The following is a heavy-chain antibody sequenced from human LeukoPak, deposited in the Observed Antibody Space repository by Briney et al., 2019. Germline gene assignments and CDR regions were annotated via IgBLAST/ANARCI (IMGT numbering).Heavy chain of an antibody. CDR1: GYTFTSYH. J-gene: IGHJ4*02. Sequence: ASVKVSCKASGYTFTSYHMHWVRQAPGQGREWMGIINPSGGSTNYAQRFRGRVTMTRDTSISTAYMELSRLRSDDTAVYYCARDRYYGSGSYYKAYFDYWGQGTLVTVSS. CDR3: ARDRYYGSGSYYKAYFDY. D-gene: IGHD3-10*01. CDR2: INPSGGST. V-gene: IGHV1-46*01.